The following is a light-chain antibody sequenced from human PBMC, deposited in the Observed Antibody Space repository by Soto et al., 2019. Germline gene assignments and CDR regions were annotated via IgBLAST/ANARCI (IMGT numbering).Light chain of an antibody. V-gene: IGKV1-5*03. CDR1: QSISSW. CDR2: KAS. Sequence: DIQMTQSPSILSASVGDRVTITCRASQSISSWLAWYQQKPGKAPNLLIHKASHLESGVPSRFSGSGSGTDFTLTISSLEPEDSAVYYCQQRHMWPITFGHGTLLAIK. J-gene: IGKJ5*01. CDR3: QQRHMWPIT.